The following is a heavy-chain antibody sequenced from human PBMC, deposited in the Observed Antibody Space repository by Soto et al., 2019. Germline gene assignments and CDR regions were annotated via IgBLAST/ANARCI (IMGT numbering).Heavy chain of an antibody. CDR1: GFSLSTSGMC. D-gene: IGHD4-17*01. CDR3: ARIRPTTVTTSGAFDI. J-gene: IGHJ3*02. Sequence: SGPTLVNPTQTLTLTCTFSGFSLSTSGMCVSWIRQPPGKALEWLARIDWDDDKYYSTSLKTRLTISKDTSKNQVVLTMTNMDPVDTATYYCARIRPTTVTTSGAFDIWGQGTMVTVSS. V-gene: IGHV2-70*11. CDR2: IDWDDDK.